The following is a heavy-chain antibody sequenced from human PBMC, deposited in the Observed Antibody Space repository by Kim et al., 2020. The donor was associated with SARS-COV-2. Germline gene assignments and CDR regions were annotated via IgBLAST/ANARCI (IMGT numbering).Heavy chain of an antibody. CDR1: GFMFSDYY. CDR3: ARSLRGYEYMDV. CDR2: IRTNTYGGTR. V-gene: IGHV3-49*04. D-gene: IGHD3-22*01. J-gene: IGHJ6*03. Sequence: GGSLRLSCTASGFMFSDYYMAWVRLAHGKGLEWVGLIRTNTYGGTREYAPSVKDRFTVSRDDSNSVAYLQLNSPRSEDTAVYYCARSLRGYEYMDVWGEG.